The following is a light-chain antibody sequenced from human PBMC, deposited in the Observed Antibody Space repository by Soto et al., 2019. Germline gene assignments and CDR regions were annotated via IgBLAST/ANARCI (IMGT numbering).Light chain of an antibody. J-gene: IGLJ1*01. Sequence: QSVLTQPASVSGSPGQSITISCTGTSGDVGVYKFVSWYQQHPDKAPKLIIYEVSNRPSGVSSRFSGSMSGNTTSLTISGLQAEDEADYYCGSYTGTIYVFGTGTKVTVL. V-gene: IGLV2-14*01. CDR1: SGDVGVYKF. CDR2: EVS. CDR3: GSYTGTIYV.